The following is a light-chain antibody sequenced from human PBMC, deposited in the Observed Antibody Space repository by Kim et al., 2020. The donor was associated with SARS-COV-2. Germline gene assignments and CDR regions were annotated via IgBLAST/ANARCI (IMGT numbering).Light chain of an antibody. CDR1: QSISTY. V-gene: IGKV1-39*01. CDR2: AAS. Sequence: DIQMTQSPSSLSASVGDRVTITCRASQSISTYLNWYQQKPGKAPKLLIYAASSLQSGVPSRFSGTVSGTDFILTISSLQPEDFATYYCQQSYSTPWTFGQGTKVEIK. CDR3: QQSYSTPWT. J-gene: IGKJ1*01.